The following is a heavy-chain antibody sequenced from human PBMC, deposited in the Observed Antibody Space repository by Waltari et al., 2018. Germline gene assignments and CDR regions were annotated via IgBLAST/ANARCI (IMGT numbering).Heavy chain of an antibody. V-gene: IGHV3-7*01. Sequence: EVQLVESGGGLVQPGGSLSLSCAGPGFPFCVNWMAWVRQAPGKGLEWVANIKEDGSKKNYVDSVEGRFTISRDNAKNSLYLQMNSLRAEDTALYYCVRHGFWNFDFWGQGTLVTVSS. D-gene: IGHD3-3*01. J-gene: IGHJ4*02. CDR1: GFPFCVNW. CDR3: VRHGFWNFDF. CDR2: IKEDGSKK.